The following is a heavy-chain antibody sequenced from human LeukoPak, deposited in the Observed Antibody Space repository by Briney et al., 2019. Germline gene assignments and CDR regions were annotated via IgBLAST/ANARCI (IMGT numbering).Heavy chain of an antibody. D-gene: IGHD3-3*01. V-gene: IGHV3-48*03. CDR3: ARHTTWDYDVWSGQDYFDY. J-gene: IGHJ4*02. Sequence: PGGSLRLSCGASGFTLSSSKMMWVRQALGKGLECVAYTDDSGKTKLYVDSVKGRFTISRDNAKDSLFLQMNSLRAEDTATYYCARHTTWDYDVWSGQDYFDYWGQGVLVIVSS. CDR1: GFTLSSSK. CDR2: TDDSGKTK.